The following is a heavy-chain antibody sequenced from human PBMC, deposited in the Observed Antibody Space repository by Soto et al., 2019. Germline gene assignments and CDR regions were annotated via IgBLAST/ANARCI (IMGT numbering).Heavy chain of an antibody. D-gene: IGHD3-10*01. Sequence: EVQLVESGGGLVQPGGSLRLSCAASGLTVSSNYMSWVRQAPGKGLEWLSVIYSDGTTYYGDSVKGRFTISRDNSKNTLYLQMTSLRAADAAVYYCARAAGLYWGQGPLVSVSS. CDR2: IYSDGTT. CDR3: ARAAGLY. J-gene: IGHJ4*02. CDR1: GLTVSSNY. V-gene: IGHV3-66*01.